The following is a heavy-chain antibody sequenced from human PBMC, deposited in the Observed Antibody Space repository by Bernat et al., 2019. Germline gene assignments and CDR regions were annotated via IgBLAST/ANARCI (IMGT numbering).Heavy chain of an antibody. Sequence: QVQLVESGGGVVQPGRSLRLSCAASGFTFSSYAMHWVRQAPGKGLEWVAVISYDGSNKYSADSVKGRFTISRDNSKTPLYLPMNSLRAADTAVYSCARSIAVAGTLVPSYYYGMDVWGQGTTVTVSS. CDR2: ISYDGSNK. CDR1: GFTFSSYA. J-gene: IGHJ6*02. CDR3: ARSIAVAGTLVPSYYYGMDV. D-gene: IGHD6-19*01. V-gene: IGHV3-30-3*01.